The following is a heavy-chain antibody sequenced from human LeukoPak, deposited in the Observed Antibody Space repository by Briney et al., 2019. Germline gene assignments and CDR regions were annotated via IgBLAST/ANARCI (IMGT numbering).Heavy chain of an antibody. J-gene: IGHJ4*02. CDR3: ARGGSRLTTAGDLDY. Sequence: SETLSLTCTVSRGSISNSGYYWGWIRQPPGKGLEWIGSIYYSGSTYYGPSLKNRVTISVDTSRNQFSLKLTSVTAADTAVYYCARGGSRLTTAGDLDYWGQGALVTVSS. CDR1: RGSISNSGYY. D-gene: IGHD3-16*01. CDR2: IYYSGST. V-gene: IGHV4-39*01.